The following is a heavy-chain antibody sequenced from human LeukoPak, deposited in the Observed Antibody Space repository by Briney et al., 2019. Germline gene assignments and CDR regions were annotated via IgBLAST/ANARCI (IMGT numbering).Heavy chain of an antibody. V-gene: IGHV1-69*01. CDR2: IIPIFGTA. CDR3: VRQDMDYGDYAEEFGYYYYGMDV. J-gene: IGHJ6*02. Sequence: SVKVSCKASGGTFSSYAISWVRQAPGQGLEWMGGIIPIFGTANYAQKFQGRVTITADESTSTAYMELSSLRSEDTAVYYCVRQDMDYGDYAEEFGYYYYGMDVWGQGTTVTVSS. CDR1: GGTFSSYA. D-gene: IGHD4-17*01.